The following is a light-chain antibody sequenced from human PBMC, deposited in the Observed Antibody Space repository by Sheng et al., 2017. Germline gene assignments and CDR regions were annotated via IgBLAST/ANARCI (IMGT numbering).Light chain of an antibody. V-gene: IGKV3-20*01. CDR2: GAS. CDR3: QQYGSSALT. CDR1: QSVSSN. J-gene: IGKJ4*01. Sequence: EXVMTQSPATLSVSPGERATLSCRASQSVSSNLAWYQQKPGQAPRLLIYGASSRATGIPDRFSGSGSGTDFTLTISRLEPEDFAVYYCQQYGSSALTFGGGTKVEIK.